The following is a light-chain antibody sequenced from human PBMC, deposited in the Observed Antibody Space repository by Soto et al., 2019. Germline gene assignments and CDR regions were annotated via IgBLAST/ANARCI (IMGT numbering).Light chain of an antibody. CDR2: GNS. V-gene: IGLV1-40*01. CDR1: SSNIGAGYD. CDR3: QSYDSSPF. Sequence: QSVLTQPPSVSGAPGQRVTISCTGSSSNIGAGYDVHWYQQLPGTAPKLLIYGNSNRPSVVPDRFSGSKSGTSASLAITGLQAEDEADYYCQSYDSSPFFGGGTKLTVL. J-gene: IGLJ2*01.